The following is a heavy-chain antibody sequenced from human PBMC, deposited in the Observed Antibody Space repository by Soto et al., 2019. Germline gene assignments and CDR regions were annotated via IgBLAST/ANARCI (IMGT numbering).Heavy chain of an antibody. CDR3: AKDRQYPRDYFHY. CDR1: GFTVTSNG. V-gene: IGHV3-23*01. J-gene: IGHJ4*02. Sequence: EVNLLESGGGLVQAGWSLRLSCGVSGFTVTSNGVSWVRQAPGKGLEWVAASSPNGQGIWYADSVKGRFTISRDISGNTVFLQMDSLRAEDTAVYYCAKDRQYPRDYFHYWGQGTLVTVSS. D-gene: IGHD4-4*01. CDR2: SSPNGQGI.